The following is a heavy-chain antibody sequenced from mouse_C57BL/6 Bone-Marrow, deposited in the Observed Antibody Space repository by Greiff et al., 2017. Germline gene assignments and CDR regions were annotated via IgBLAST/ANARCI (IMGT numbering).Heavy chain of an antibody. V-gene: IGHV14-3*01. CDR1: GFNIKNTY. Sequence: EVQLKQPGAELVRPGASVKLSCKASGFNIKNTYLHWVKQGPEQGLEWMGRIDPANGNTKYDPQFQGKATITACTSSYTAYLQLISLASEDTSIYYCALIYYGVDYWGQGTTLTVSS. CDR3: ALIYYGVDY. J-gene: IGHJ2*01. CDR2: IDPANGNT. D-gene: IGHD2-13*01.